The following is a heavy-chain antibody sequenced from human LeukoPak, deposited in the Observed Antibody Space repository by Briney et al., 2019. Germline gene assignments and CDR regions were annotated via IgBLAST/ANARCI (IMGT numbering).Heavy chain of an antibody. Sequence: GASVKVSCKASGYTFTSYGISWVRQAPGQGLEWMGWISAYNGNTNYAQKLQGRVTMTTDTSTSTAYMELRGLRSDDTAVYYCASGNDFWSGSSPMDVWGKGTTVTVSS. CDR3: ASGNDFWSGSSPMDV. V-gene: IGHV1-18*01. D-gene: IGHD3-3*01. CDR2: ISAYNGNT. CDR1: GYTFTSYG. J-gene: IGHJ6*03.